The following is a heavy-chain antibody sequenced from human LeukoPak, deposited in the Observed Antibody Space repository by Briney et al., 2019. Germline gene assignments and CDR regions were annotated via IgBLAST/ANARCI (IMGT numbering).Heavy chain of an antibody. V-gene: IGHV3-23*01. J-gene: IGHJ5*02. CDR2: ISGSGGST. CDR3: AKDYDGSGWSNWFDP. CDR1: GFTFSSYA. D-gene: IGHD6-19*01. Sequence: GGSLRLSCAASGFTFSSYAMSWVRQAPGKGLGWVSAISGSGGSTYYADSVKGRFTISRDNSKNTLYLQMNSLRAEDTAVYYCAKDYDGSGWSNWFDPWGQGTLVTVSS.